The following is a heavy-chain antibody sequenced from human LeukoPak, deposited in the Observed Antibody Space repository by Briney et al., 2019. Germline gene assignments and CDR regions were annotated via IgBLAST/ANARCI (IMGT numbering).Heavy chain of an antibody. D-gene: IGHD1-26*01. Sequence: GGSLRLSCAASGFTFSSYEMNWVRQAPGKGLEWVSYISSSGSTIYYADSVKGRFTISRDNAKNSLYLQMNSLRAEDTAVYYCARGGDIYSGSQDWYFDLWAVAPWSLSPQ. CDR2: ISSSGSTI. V-gene: IGHV3-48*03. CDR3: ARGGDIYSGSQDWYFDL. J-gene: IGHJ2*01. CDR1: GFTFSSYE.